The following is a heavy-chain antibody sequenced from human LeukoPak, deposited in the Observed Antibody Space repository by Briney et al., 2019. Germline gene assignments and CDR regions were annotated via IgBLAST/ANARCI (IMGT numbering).Heavy chain of an antibody. CDR2: ICRSSTYI. J-gene: IGHJ5*02. CDR1: GFTFSSYS. V-gene: IGHV3-21*01. Sequence: PGGSLRLSCAASGFTFSSYSMNWVRQAPGKGLEWVSSICRSSTYIYYADSMKGRFTISRDNAKNSLYLQMNSLRAEDTAVYYCAKGSYYGSGSYHWGQGTLVTVSS. D-gene: IGHD3-10*01. CDR3: AKGSYYGSGSYH.